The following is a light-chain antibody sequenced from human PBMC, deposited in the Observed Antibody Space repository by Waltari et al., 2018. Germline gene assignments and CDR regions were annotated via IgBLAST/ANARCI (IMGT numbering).Light chain of an antibody. CDR3: ALYMGSGIWV. CDR1: SGSLSTTSY. J-gene: IGLJ3*02. V-gene: IGLV8-61*01. CDR2: KAN. Sequence: QTVVTQEPSLSVSPGGTVTLTCALSSGSLSTTSYATWYQQTPGQAPPTPVDKANARPTGFPDRFSGSILGNTASLTITGAQADDESDYYCALYMGSGIWVFGGGTRLTVL.